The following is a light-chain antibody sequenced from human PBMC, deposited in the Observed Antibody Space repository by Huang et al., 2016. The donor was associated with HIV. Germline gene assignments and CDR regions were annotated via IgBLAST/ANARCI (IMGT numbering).Light chain of an antibody. CDR3: QQYNDWPLFT. Sequence: EIVMTQSPATLSVFPGERATLSCRASQSVSSNLAWYQQKPGQAPRLLIYGASTRATGIPARCSGSGSGTEFTLTISSLQSEDFAVYYCQQYNDWPLFTFGPGTKVDIK. J-gene: IGKJ3*01. CDR1: QSVSSN. V-gene: IGKV3-15*01. CDR2: GAS.